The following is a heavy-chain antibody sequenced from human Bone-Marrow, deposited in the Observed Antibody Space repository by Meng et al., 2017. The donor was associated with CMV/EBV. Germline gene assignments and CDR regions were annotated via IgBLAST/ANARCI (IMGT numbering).Heavy chain of an antibody. Sequence: GGSLRLSCAASGFTFDDYAMHWVRQAPGKGLEWVSLISWDGGSTYYADSVKGRFTISRDNSKNSLYLQMNSLRAEDTALYYCAKDDSSGYYPDYWGQGKLVTVSS. CDR1: GFTFDDYA. CDR2: ISWDGGST. D-gene: IGHD3-22*01. V-gene: IGHV3-43D*03. J-gene: IGHJ4*02. CDR3: AKDDSSGYYPDY.